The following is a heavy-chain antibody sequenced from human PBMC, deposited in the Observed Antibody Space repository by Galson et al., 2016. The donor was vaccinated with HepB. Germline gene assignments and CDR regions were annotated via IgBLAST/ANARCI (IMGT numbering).Heavy chain of an antibody. CDR3: ARANMAAAGVDFDF. Sequence: SLRLSCAASGFTSSIYTMNWVRQAPGKGLEWVSSISSAGGYLYYADSVEGRFTISRDNAKKSLYLQMNSLRVEDTAVYYCARANMAAAGVDFDFWGQGTLVTVSS. D-gene: IGHD6-13*01. CDR2: ISSAGGYL. J-gene: IGHJ4*02. CDR1: GFTSSIYT. V-gene: IGHV3-21*01.